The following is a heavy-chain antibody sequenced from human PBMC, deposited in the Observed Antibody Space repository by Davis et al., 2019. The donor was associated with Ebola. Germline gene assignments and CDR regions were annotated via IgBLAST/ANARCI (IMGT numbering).Heavy chain of an antibody. V-gene: IGHV3-7*01. CDR2: IKYDGTQK. D-gene: IGHD6-19*01. CDR3: ARVSGVRHSSGWYDSFDP. Sequence: GGSLRLSCVISGFNFSTYSVSWVRQAPGKGLEWVANIKYDGTQKYYVDSVNGRFSISRDNAKNSLYLQMNSLRAEDTAVYYCARVSGVRHSSGWYDSFDPWGQGTLVTVSS. CDR1: GFNFSTYS. J-gene: IGHJ5*02.